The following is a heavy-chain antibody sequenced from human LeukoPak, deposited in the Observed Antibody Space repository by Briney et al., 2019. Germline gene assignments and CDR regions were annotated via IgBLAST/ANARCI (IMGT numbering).Heavy chain of an antibody. CDR2: INSDGSST. D-gene: IGHD5-18*01. CDR3: ARDGPAMVPLDY. CDR1: GFSFSSYL. V-gene: IGHV3-74*01. J-gene: IGHJ4*02. Sequence: GGSLRLSCAASGFSFSSYLMHWVRQAPGKGLVWVSRINSDGSSTSYADSVKGRFTIPRDNAKNTLSLQMNSLRAEDTAVYYCARDGPAMVPLDYWGQGTLVTVSS.